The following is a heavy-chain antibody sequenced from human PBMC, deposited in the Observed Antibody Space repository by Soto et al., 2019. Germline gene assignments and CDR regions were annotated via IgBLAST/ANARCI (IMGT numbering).Heavy chain of an antibody. Sequence: SETLSLTCTVSGGSISSGGYYWSWIRQHPGKGQEWIGYIYYSGSTYYNPSLKSRVTISVDTSKNQFSLKLSSVTAADTAVYYCARTPPLYDILTGYPLYFDYWGQGTMVTVYS. CDR3: ARTPPLYDILTGYPLYFDY. D-gene: IGHD3-9*01. V-gene: IGHV4-31*03. CDR2: IYYSGST. CDR1: GGSISSGGYY. J-gene: IGHJ4*02.